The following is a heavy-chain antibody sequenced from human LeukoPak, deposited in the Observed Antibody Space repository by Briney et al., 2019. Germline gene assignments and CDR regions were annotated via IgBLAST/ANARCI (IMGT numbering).Heavy chain of an antibody. V-gene: IGHV4-34*01. CDR3: ARGRVTDY. CDR2: INHSGST. D-gene: IGHD2-21*02. J-gene: IGHJ4*02. Sequence: SETLSLTCAVYGGSFSGYYWSWIRQPPGKGLEWIGEINHSGSTNYNPSLKSRVTISVDTSKNQFSLKLSSVTAADTAVYYCARGRVTDYWGQGTLVTVPS. CDR1: GGSFSGYY.